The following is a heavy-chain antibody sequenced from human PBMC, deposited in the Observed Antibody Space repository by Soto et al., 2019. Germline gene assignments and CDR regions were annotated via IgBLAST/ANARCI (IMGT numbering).Heavy chain of an antibody. J-gene: IGHJ4*02. D-gene: IGHD3-3*01. CDR2: ISPKSGGE. Sequence: ASVKVSCKASGYTFTDYYIQWVRQAPGQGLEYKGWISPKSGGEAHAQKLQGRVTINRDTSASTAYMELNNLKYEDTAVYYCARDAKVFGVITNPYDFWGQGTLVTVSS. V-gene: IGHV1-2*02. CDR3: ARDAKVFGVITNPYDF. CDR1: GYTFTDYY.